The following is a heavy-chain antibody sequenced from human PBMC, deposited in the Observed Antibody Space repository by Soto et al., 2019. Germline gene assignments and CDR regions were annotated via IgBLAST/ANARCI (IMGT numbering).Heavy chain of an antibody. V-gene: IGHV4-59*01. CDR2: VHYSGST. Sequence: SETLSLTCTVSGYSITSSYWSWMRQSPGKGLEWIGFVHYSGSTNYSPSLKSRVTMSVDTSKKQFSLKLTSVTVADPAVNFFLSEDSSGYSQYWGQGTLVTVSS. CDR3: LSEDSSGYSQY. D-gene: IGHD6-19*01. CDR1: GYSITSSY. J-gene: IGHJ1*01.